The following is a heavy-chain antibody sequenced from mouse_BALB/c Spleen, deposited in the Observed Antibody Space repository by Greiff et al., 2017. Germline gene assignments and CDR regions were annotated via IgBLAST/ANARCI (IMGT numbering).Heavy chain of an antibody. CDR3: ARGDSSGYYAMDY. D-gene: IGHD3-2*01. Sequence: QVHVKQSGAELVRPGSSVKISCKASGYAFSSYWMNWVKQRPGQGLEWIGQIYPGDGDTNYNGKFKGKATLTADKSSSTAYMQLSSLTSEDSAVYFCARGDSSGYYAMDYWGQGTSVTVSS. CDR1: GYAFSSYW. CDR2: IYPGDGDT. V-gene: IGHV1-80*01. J-gene: IGHJ4*01.